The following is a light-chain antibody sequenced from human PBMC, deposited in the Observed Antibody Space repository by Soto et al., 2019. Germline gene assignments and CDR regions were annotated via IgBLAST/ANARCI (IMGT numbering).Light chain of an antibody. J-gene: IGKJ1*01. V-gene: IGKV3-20*01. CDR2: GAS. CDR3: QQYGTSPGT. CDR1: QSISSTY. Sequence: EIVLTQSPGTLSLSPGERATLSCRASQSISSTYLAWYQHKPGQAPRLLIYGASSRATGIPESFSVSGSGTDFNLTISRLEPADFAVYYCQQYGTSPGTFGQGTKVEIK.